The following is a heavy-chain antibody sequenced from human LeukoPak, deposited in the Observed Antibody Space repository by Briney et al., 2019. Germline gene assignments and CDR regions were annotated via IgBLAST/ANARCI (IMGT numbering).Heavy chain of an antibody. CDR1: GGSFSGYY. D-gene: IGHD3-16*02. Sequence: PSETLSLTCAVYGGSFSGYYWSWIRQPPGKGLEWIGEINHSGSTNYNPSLKSRVTISVDTSKNQFSLKLSSVTAADTAVYYCARRLHDYVWGSYRYIANWFDPWGQGTLVTVSS. V-gene: IGHV4-34*01. CDR2: INHSGST. CDR3: ARRLHDYVWGSYRYIANWFDP. J-gene: IGHJ5*02.